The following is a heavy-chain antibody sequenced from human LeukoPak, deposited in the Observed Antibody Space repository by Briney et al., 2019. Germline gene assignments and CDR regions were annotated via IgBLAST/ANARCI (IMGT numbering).Heavy chain of an antibody. Sequence: PGGSLRLSCAASGFTFSSYWMSWVRQAPGKGLEWVANIKQDGSEKYYVDSVKGRFTISRDNAKNSLYLQMNSLRAEDTAVCYCAKAIFGVVDGMDVWGQGTTVTVSS. CDR2: IKQDGSEK. D-gene: IGHD3-3*01. CDR3: AKAIFGVVDGMDV. J-gene: IGHJ6*02. V-gene: IGHV3-7*03. CDR1: GFTFSSYW.